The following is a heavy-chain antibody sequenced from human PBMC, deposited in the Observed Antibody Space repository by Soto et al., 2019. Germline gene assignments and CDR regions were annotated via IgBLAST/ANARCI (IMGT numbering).Heavy chain of an antibody. CDR3: ARRAEANGWNGFGDDKYYFDF. D-gene: IGHD1-1*01. V-gene: IGHV1-8*01. CDR1: GYTFTSYD. Sequence: ASVKVYCKASGYTFTSYDIYWVRRATGQGLEWMGWMNPNTGNSGYAQTFQGRVNVTSDTSINTVHMELSSLRSEDTAVYYCARRAEANGWNGFGDDKYYFDFWGQGTLVTVSS. CDR2: MNPNTGNS. J-gene: IGHJ4*02.